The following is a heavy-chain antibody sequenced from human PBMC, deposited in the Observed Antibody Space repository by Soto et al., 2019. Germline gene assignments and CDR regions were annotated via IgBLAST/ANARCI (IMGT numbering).Heavy chain of an antibody. Sequence: QVQLQESGPGLVKPSGTLSLTCAVSGGSIRSNNRWSWVRQPPGKGLEWIGEIFHSGSTNYNPSPKTRVTISVAESKTQCSREVTSVTAADTAVYYCARVYSGSYSDSWGQGTLVTVSS. CDR1: GGSIRSNNR. V-gene: IGHV4-4*02. D-gene: IGHD1-26*01. CDR3: ARVYSGSYSDS. J-gene: IGHJ4*02. CDR2: IFHSGST.